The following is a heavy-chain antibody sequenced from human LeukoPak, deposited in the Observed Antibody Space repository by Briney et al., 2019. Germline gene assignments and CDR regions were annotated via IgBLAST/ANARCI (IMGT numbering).Heavy chain of an antibody. D-gene: IGHD2-15*01. CDR3: AKAPVTTCRGAFCYPFDY. V-gene: IGHV3-23*01. CDR2: ISDTGNT. CDR1: GFTLSSYA. Sequence: GGSLSLSCAASGFTLSSYAMSWVRQAPGKGLEWVSAISDTGNTYHADSVKGRFTISRDSSKNTLFLQMNRLRPEDAAVYYCAKAPVTTCRGAFCYPFDYWGLGALVTVSS. J-gene: IGHJ4*02.